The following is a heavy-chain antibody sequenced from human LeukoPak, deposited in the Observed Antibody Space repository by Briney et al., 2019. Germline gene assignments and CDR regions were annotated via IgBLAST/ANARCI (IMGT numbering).Heavy chain of an antibody. V-gene: IGHV4-4*07. D-gene: IGHD6-13*01. CDR2: IYTSGST. CDR3: ARERIAAAGTLIWFDP. CDR1: GGSISSYY. Sequence: SETLSLTCTVSGGSISSYYWSWIRPPAGKGLEWIGRIYTSGSTTYNPSLKSRVTMSVDTSKNQFSLKLSSVTAADTAVYYCARERIAAAGTLIWFDPWGQGTLVTVSS. J-gene: IGHJ5*02.